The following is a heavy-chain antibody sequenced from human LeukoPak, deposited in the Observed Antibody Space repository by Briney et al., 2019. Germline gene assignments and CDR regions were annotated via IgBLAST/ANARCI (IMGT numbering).Heavy chain of an antibody. CDR3: ARGAPGISAADY. Sequence: GGSLRLSCAASGFTFSDYYMSWIRQAPGKGLEWVSYISSSNTYTNYADSVKGRFTISRDNAKNSLYLQMYSLRAEDTAVYYCARGAPGISAADYWGQGTLVTVSS. D-gene: IGHD6-13*01. CDR1: GFTFSDYY. J-gene: IGHJ4*02. V-gene: IGHV3-11*06. CDR2: ISSSNTYT.